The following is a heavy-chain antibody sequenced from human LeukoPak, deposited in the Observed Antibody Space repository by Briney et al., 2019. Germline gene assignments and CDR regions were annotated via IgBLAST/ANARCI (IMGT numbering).Heavy chain of an antibody. CDR1: GGSISSYY. V-gene: IGHV4-59*01. J-gene: IGHJ6*02. CDR3: ASTRVPAAFWVDYYYYGMDV. D-gene: IGHD2-2*01. CDR2: IYYSGST. Sequence: SETLSLTCTVSGGSISSYYWSWIRQPPGKGLEWIAYIYYSGSTNYNPSLKSRVTISVDTSKNQISLKLSSVTAADTAVYYCASTRVPAAFWVDYYYYGMDVWGQGTTVTVSS.